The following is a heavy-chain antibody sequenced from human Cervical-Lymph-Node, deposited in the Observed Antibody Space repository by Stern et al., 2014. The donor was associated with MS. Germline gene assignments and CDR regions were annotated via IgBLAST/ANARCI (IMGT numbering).Heavy chain of an antibody. CDR2: ISFDGSDT. CDR1: GFTFSSYG. Sequence: VQLVESGGGVVQPGRSLRLTCTVSGFTFSSYGMHWVRQAPGKGLEWVSVISFDGSDTYYAESQKGRFTISRDNSKNTLYLAMRSLRPEDTAVYYCVKRGITEVRGVRLGDYWXPGTLVIVSS. J-gene: IGHJ4*02. CDR3: VKRGITEVRGVRLGDY. D-gene: IGHD3-10*01. V-gene: IGHV3-30*18.